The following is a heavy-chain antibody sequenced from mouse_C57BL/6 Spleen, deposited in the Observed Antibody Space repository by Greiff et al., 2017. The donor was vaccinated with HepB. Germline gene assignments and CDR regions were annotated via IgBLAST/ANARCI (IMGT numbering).Heavy chain of an antibody. D-gene: IGHD4-1*01. J-gene: IGHJ4*01. V-gene: IGHV5-12*01. CDR2: ISNGGGSN. CDR3: ARLGTPYYYAMDY. CDR1: GFTFSDYY. Sequence: EVQLVESGGGLVQPGGSLKLSCAASGFTFSDYYMYWVRQTPEKRLEWVAYISNGGGSNYYPDTVKGRFTISRDNAKNTLYLQMSRLKSEDTAMYYCARLGTPYYYAMDYWGQGTSVTVSS.